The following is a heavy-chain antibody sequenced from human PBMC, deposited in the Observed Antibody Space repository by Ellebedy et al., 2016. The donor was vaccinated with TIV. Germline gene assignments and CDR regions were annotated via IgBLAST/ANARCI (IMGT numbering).Heavy chain of an antibody. V-gene: IGHV3-74*01. D-gene: IGHD3-10*01. CDR3: ARAKAGTGSSDY. CDR1: GFTFSSYW. Sequence: GESLKISCAASGFTFSSYWMHWVRQGPGKGLLWVSRINPDGSSTSYADSVKGRFTISRDNAKNTLYLQMNSLRAEETAVYYCARAKAGTGSSDYWGQGTLVTVSS. CDR2: INPDGSST. J-gene: IGHJ4*02.